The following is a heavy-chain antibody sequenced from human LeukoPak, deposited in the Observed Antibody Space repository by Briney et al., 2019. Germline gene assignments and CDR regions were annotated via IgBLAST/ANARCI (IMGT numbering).Heavy chain of an antibody. J-gene: IGHJ4*02. CDR2: IKQDGSEK. CDR3: ARDKQWDRSSFDY. Sequence: PGGSLRLSCAASGFTFRIYWMSWVRQAPGKGLEWVANIKQDGSEKYYVDSVKGRFTISRDNAKNSLYLQMNSLRAEDTAVYYCARDKQWDRSSFDYWGQGTLVTVSS. V-gene: IGHV3-7*01. D-gene: IGHD1-26*01. CDR1: GFTFRIYW.